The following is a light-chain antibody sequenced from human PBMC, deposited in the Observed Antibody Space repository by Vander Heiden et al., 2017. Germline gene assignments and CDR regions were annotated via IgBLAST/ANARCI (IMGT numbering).Light chain of an antibody. Sequence: IQMTQSPSSLSASVGDRVTITCQASQDISNYLNWDQQKPGKAPKLLIYDASNLETGVPSRFSGSGSGTDFTFTISSLQPEDIATYYCQQYYNLPITFGQGTRLEIK. CDR2: DAS. CDR1: QDISNY. J-gene: IGKJ5*01. V-gene: IGKV1-33*01. CDR3: QQYYNLPIT.